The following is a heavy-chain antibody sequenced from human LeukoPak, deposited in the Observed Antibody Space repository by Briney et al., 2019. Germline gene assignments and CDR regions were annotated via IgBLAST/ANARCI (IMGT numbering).Heavy chain of an antibody. V-gene: IGHV4-39*01. CDR2: VHNVGST. CDR3: ARHAEYNSGWHFYLDH. CDR1: GVSTTNGVYY. J-gene: IGHJ4*02. Sequence: SETLSLTCTVSGVSTTNGVYYWAWIRQPPGKGLEWIGSVHNVGSTYYNLSLRSRVTMSIDTSKNQFSLRLNSVTAADTAVYYCARHAEYNSGWHFYLDHWGQGILVTVSS. D-gene: IGHD6-19*01.